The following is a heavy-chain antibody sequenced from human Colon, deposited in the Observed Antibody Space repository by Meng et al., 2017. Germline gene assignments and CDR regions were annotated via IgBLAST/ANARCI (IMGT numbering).Heavy chain of an antibody. Sequence: SGPTLVKPTETLTLTCNVSGFLVANTRFGVTWIRQPPGKALEWLANIFSNDDKSFSTSLKSRLTISKDTSNSQVVLTMTNMEPVDTGTYYCARELKLGMASYVYHGMDVWGQGTAVTVSS. D-gene: IGHD7-27*01. CDR3: ARELKLGMASYVYHGMDV. V-gene: IGHV2-26*01. J-gene: IGHJ6*02. CDR2: IFSNDDK. CDR1: GFLVANTRFG.